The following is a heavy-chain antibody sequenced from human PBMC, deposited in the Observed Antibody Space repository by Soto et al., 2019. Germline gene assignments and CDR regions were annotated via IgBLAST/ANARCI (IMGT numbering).Heavy chain of an antibody. CDR2: IYHSGST. CDR3: ARGRVTALYYYYGMDV. CDR1: GGSISSSNW. Sequence: PSETLSLTCAVSGGSISSSNWWSWVRQPPGKGLEWIGEIYHSGSTNYNPSLKSRVTISVDKSKNQLSLKLSSVTAADTAVYYCARGRVTALYYYYGMDVWGQGTTVTVSS. D-gene: IGHD2-21*02. V-gene: IGHV4-4*02. J-gene: IGHJ6*02.